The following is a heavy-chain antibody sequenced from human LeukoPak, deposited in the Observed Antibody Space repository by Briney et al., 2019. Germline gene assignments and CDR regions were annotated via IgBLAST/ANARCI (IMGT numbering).Heavy chain of an antibody. CDR3: ATNSGSYFLY. D-gene: IGHD1-26*01. V-gene: IGHV1-24*01. CDR2: FDPEEDDT. J-gene: IGHJ4*02. CDR1: GYSLTELS. Sequence: ASVKVSCKVSGYSLTELSMDWVRQAPGKGLEWMGGFDPEEDDTIYAQKFQGRVTTTEDTSTDTAYMELSSLRSEDTAVYYCATNSGSYFLYWGQGTLVTVSS.